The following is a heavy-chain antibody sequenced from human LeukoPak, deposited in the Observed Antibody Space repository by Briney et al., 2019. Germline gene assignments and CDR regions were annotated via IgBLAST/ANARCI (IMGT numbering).Heavy chain of an antibody. J-gene: IGHJ6*03. Sequence: SETLSLTCTVSGGSISSSIYYWGWIRQPPGKGLEWIGSISYSGSTYYNPSLKSRVTISVDTSKNQFSLKLNSVTAADTAVYYCTSKQWVYYYMDVWGKGTTVTVSS. CDR2: ISYSGST. D-gene: IGHD6-19*01. CDR1: GGSISSSIYY. V-gene: IGHV4-39*01. CDR3: TSKQWVYYYMDV.